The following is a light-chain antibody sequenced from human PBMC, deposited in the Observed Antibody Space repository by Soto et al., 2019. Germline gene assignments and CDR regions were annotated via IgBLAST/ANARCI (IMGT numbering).Light chain of an antibody. J-gene: IGKJ1*01. CDR3: QQYNNWPRT. CDR2: GAS. CDR1: QSVSSN. Sequence: EIVMTQSPATLSVSPGERATLSCRASQSVSSNLAWYQQKPGQAPRLLIYGASTRATDIPARFSGSGSGTEFTLTISSLQSEDFALYYCQQYNNWPRTF. V-gene: IGKV3-15*01.